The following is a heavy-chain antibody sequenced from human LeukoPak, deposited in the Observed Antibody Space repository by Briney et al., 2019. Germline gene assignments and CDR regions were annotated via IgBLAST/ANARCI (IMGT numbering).Heavy chain of an antibody. Sequence: PGESLKISCKGSGYSFTSYWTGWVRQMPGKGLECMVTIYPGDSDTRYSPSFQGQVTISADKSISTAYLRWSSLKGSKTAMYYCGRQGIAAAGITYGMDVWGQGTKVTVSS. D-gene: IGHD6-13*01. V-gene: IGHV5-51*01. J-gene: IGHJ6*02. CDR1: GYSFTSYW. CDR3: GRQGIAAAGITYGMDV. CDR2: IYPGDSDT.